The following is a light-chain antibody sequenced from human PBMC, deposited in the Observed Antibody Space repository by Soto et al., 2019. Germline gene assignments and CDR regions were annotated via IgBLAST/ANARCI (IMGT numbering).Light chain of an antibody. CDR3: QQRSNWPRT. V-gene: IGKV3-11*01. CDR2: DAS. Sequence: EIVLTQSPATLSLSPGERATLSCRASQSVSSYFAWYQQKPGQAPRLLIYDASNRATGIPARFSGSGSGTDCTLTINSLEPEDFAVYYCQQRSNWPRTFDPGTKVDIK. CDR1: QSVSSY. J-gene: IGKJ3*01.